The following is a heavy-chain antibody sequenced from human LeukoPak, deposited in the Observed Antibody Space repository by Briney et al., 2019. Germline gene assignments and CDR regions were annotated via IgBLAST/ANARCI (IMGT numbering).Heavy chain of an antibody. CDR2: ITSSSSNT. Sequence: WGSLRLSCAASGFTFSDYYMSWIRQPPGQGLEWVSYITSSSSNTNYADSVKGRFTISRDNAKNSLYLQMNSLRAEDTAMYYCARQIRGYSGYFYYWGQGTLVTVSS. CDR1: GFTFSDYY. D-gene: IGHD5-18*01. CDR3: ARQIRGYSGYFYY. J-gene: IGHJ4*02. V-gene: IGHV3-11*03.